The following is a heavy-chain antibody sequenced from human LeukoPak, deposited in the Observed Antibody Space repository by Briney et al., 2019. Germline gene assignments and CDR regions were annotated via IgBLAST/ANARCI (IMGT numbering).Heavy chain of an antibody. J-gene: IGHJ4*02. Sequence: ASVKASCKASGYTFTSYGISWVRQAPGQGLEWMGWISAYNGNTNYAQKLQGRVTMTTDTSTSTAYMELRSLRSDDTAVYYCARVPHDYGDYGYYFDYWGQGTLVTVSS. D-gene: IGHD4-17*01. CDR1: GYTFTSYG. CDR2: ISAYNGNT. CDR3: ARVPHDYGDYGYYFDY. V-gene: IGHV1-18*01.